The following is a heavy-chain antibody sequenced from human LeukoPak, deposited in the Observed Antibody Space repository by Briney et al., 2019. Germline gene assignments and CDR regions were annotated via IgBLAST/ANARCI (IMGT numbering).Heavy chain of an antibody. Sequence: PSETLSLTCAVYGGSFSGYYWSWIRQPPGKGLEWIGEINHSGSTNYNPSLKSRVTISVDTSKNQFSLKLSSVTAADTAVYYCARYTENVVANWFDPWGQGTLVTVSS. CDR2: INHSGST. J-gene: IGHJ5*02. D-gene: IGHD2-2*01. V-gene: IGHV4-34*01. CDR3: ARYTENVVANWFDP. CDR1: GGSFSGYY.